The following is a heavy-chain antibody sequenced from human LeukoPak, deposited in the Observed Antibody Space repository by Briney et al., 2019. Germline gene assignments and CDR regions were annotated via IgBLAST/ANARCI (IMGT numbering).Heavy chain of an antibody. J-gene: IGHJ6*04. Sequence: GGSLRLSCAASGFTFSSYRMNWVRQAPGKGLEWVSYISSSSSTIYYADSVKGRFTISRDNAKNSLYLQMNSLRAEDTAVYYCARAHPPNQLWDVWGKGTTVTVSS. CDR2: ISSSSSTI. D-gene: IGHD2-21*01. V-gene: IGHV3-48*01. CDR1: GFTFSSYR. CDR3: ARAHPPNQLWDV.